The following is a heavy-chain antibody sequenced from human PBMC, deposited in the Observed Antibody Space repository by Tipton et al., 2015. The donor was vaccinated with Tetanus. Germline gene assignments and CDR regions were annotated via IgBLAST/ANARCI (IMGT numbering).Heavy chain of an antibody. J-gene: IGHJ4*02. D-gene: IGHD3-22*01. CDR2: ISSSGSTI. V-gene: IGHV3-11*01. Sequence: SGVTFSDYYMSWIRQAPGKGLEWVSCISSSGSTIYYADSVKGRFTIPRDNAKNSLYLQMNSLRAEDTAVYYCASGYYDSSGYPGYWGQGTLVTVSS. CDR1: GVTFSDYY. CDR3: ASGYYDSSGYPGY.